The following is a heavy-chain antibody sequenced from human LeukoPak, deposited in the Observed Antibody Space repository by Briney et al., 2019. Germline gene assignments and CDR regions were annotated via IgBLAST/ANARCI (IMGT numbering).Heavy chain of an antibody. Sequence: ASVKVSCKASGYTFTGYYMHWVRQAPGQRLEWMGWINPNSGGTNYAQKFQGRVTMTRDTSITTTYMGLSRLRSDDTAVYYCAKWGFDFWSGHFGLDVWGQGTTVTVS. V-gene: IGHV1-2*02. CDR3: AKWGFDFWSGHFGLDV. CDR2: INPNSGGT. CDR1: GYTFTGYY. J-gene: IGHJ6*02. D-gene: IGHD3-3*01.